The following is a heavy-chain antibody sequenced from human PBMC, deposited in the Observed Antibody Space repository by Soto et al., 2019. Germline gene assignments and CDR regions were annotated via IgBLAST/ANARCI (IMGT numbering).Heavy chain of an antibody. CDR3: ARAPYYYDSSGYWAY. J-gene: IGHJ4*02. V-gene: IGHV4-39*01. CDR1: GGSFSSTSYY. D-gene: IGHD3-22*01. Sequence: SETLSLTCSVSGGSFSSTSYYWGWVRQPPGKGLEWIGSIYYSGRTYYNPSLKSRITISVDTSKNQFSLKLSSVTAADTAVYYCARAPYYYDSSGYWAYWGQGNLVTVSS. CDR2: IYYSGRT.